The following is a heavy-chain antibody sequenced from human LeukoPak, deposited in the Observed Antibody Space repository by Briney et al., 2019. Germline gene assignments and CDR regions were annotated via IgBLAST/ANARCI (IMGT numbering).Heavy chain of an antibody. V-gene: IGHV3-30*01. CDR2: ISFDGSNK. CDR3: ARDRVVVVPAAMWFDP. CDR1: GFTFSSYA. D-gene: IGHD2-2*01. Sequence: PGRSLRLSCAASGFTFSSYAMHWVRQAPGKGLEWVAVISFDGSNKYYADSVKGRFTISRDNSKNTLYLQMNSLRAEDTAVYYCARDRVVVVPAAMWFDPWGQGTLVTVSS. J-gene: IGHJ5*02.